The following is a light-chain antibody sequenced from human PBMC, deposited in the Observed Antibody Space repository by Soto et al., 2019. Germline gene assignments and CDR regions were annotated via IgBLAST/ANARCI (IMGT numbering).Light chain of an antibody. CDR1: SSNIGTYY. V-gene: IGLV1-51*01. CDR2: DNN. CDR3: GTWDSSLSAVV. Sequence: QSALTQPPSVSAAPGQKVTISCSGSSSNIGTYYVSWYQHVPGTAPKLLIYDNNERPSGIPDRFSGSKSGTSATLGITGLQTEDEADYHCGTWDSSLSAVVFGGGTQLTVL. J-gene: IGLJ2*01.